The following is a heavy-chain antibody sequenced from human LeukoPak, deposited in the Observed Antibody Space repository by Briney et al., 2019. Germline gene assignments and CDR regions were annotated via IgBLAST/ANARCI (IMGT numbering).Heavy chain of an antibody. Sequence: PGGSLRLPCAASGFTFSSYGMHWVRQAPGKGLEWVAVISYDGSNKYYADSVKGRFTISRDNSKNTLYLQMNSLRAEDTAVYYCAKDYCSSTSCYYYYYYGMDVWGQGTTVTVSS. V-gene: IGHV3-30*18. J-gene: IGHJ6*02. CDR2: ISYDGSNK. CDR3: AKDYCSSTSCYYYYYYGMDV. D-gene: IGHD2-2*01. CDR1: GFTFSSYG.